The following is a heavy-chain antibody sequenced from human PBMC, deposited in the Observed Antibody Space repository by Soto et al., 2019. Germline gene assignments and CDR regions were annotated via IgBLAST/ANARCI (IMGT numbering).Heavy chain of an antibody. Sequence: PGGSLRLSCAPSGFTFSVYYMRWLRQAPGKGLEWVSYICSSSSYTNYADSVKGRFTISRDNAKNSLYLQMNSLRAEDTAVYYCARDRRTFDIWGQGTMVTVSS. V-gene: IGHV3-11*06. J-gene: IGHJ3*02. CDR1: GFTFSVYY. CDR3: ARDRRTFDI. CDR2: ICSSSSYT.